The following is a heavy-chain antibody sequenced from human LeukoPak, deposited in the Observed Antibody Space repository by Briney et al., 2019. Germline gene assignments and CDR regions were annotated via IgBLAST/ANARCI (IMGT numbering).Heavy chain of an antibody. CDR3: ARVGPWELLSRWLAKGTAYYFDY. D-gene: IGHD1-26*01. J-gene: IGHJ4*02. CDR2: INHSGST. CDR1: GGSFSGYY. V-gene: IGHV4-34*01. Sequence: SETLSLTCAVYGGSFSGYYWSWIRQPPGKGLEWIGEINHSGSTNYNPSLKSRVTISVDTSKNQFSLKLSYVTAADTAVYYCARVGPWELLSRWLAKGTAYYFDYWGQATLVTVSS.